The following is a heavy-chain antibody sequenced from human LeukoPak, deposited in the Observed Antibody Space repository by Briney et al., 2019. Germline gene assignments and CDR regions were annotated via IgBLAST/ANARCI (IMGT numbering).Heavy chain of an antibody. CDR2: IPASGSTT. J-gene: IGHJ4*02. CDR1: GFNFNSYS. CDR3: VRDEGFHGSGSN. D-gene: IGHD3-10*01. Sequence: GGSLRLSCAASGFNFNSYSLTWVRQAPGKGLEWLAYIPASGSTTFSADSVKGRFTISRDNSKNTLYLQMNTLRVEDTAVYYCVRDEGFHGSGSNWGPGTLVTVSS. V-gene: IGHV3-48*01.